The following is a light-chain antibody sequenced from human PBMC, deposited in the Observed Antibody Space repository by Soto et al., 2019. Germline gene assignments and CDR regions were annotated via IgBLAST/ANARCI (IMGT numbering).Light chain of an antibody. CDR2: LGS. V-gene: IGKV2-28*01. CDR3: MQALQTPLT. Sequence: DIVMTQSPLSLPVTPGEPASISCRSSQSLLHSNGYNYLDWYLQKPGQSPQLLIYLGSNRASGVPDRFSGSGSGIDFTLKVSRVEADDVGVYYCMQALQTPLTFGGGTKVEMK. CDR1: QSLLHSNGYNY. J-gene: IGKJ4*01.